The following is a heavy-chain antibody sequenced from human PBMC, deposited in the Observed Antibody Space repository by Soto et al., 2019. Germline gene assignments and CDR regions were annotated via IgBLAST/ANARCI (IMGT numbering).Heavy chain of an antibody. J-gene: IGHJ5*02. CDR2: IYTSGST. Sequence: SETLSLTCTVSGGPMNNYYWSWIRQPAGKGLEWIGRIYTSGSTDYNPSLKSRITLSVDTSRSQFSLKLTSLTAADTAVYYCARGFSPIGFDTWGQGTLVTVSS. CDR1: GGPMNNYY. D-gene: IGHD3-10*01. V-gene: IGHV4-4*07. CDR3: ARGFSPIGFDT.